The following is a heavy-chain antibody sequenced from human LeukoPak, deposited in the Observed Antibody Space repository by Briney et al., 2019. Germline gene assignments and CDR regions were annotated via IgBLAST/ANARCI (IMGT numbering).Heavy chain of an antibody. J-gene: IGHJ5*02. D-gene: IGHD2-2*02. CDR2: ITSSSTYI. V-gene: IGHV3-21*01. Sequence: GGTLRLSCAASGFTFSSYGMSWVRQGPGKGLEWVSSITSSSTYIYYADSVKGRFTMSRDNAKNSVYLEMNSLRAEDTAVYYCAKDIYPGIFDPWGQGTLVTVSS. CDR1: GFTFSSYG. CDR3: AKDIYPGIFDP.